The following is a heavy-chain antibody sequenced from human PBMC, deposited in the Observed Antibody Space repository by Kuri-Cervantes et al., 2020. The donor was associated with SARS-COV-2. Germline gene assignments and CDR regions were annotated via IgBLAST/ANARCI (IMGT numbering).Heavy chain of an antibody. CDR3: ARLGYDSSGYKDYYFDY. CDR2: IYHSGST. V-gene: IGHV4-38-2*02. Sequence: ESLKISCTVSGYSISSGYYWGWIRQPPGKGLEWIGSIYHSGSTYYNPSLKSRVTISVDTSKNQFSLKLSSVTAADTAVYYCARLGYDSSGYKDYYFDYWGQGTLVTVSS. CDR1: GYSISSGYY. J-gene: IGHJ4*02. D-gene: IGHD3-22*01.